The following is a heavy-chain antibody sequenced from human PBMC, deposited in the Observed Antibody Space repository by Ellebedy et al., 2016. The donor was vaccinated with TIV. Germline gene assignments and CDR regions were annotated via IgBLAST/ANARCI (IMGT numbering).Heavy chain of an antibody. V-gene: IGHV4-59*11. CDR2: IYYSCTT. J-gene: IGHJ2*01. D-gene: IGHD6-13*01. Sequence: MPSETLSLTCTVSGGSLTNHFWSWIRQPPGKGLEWIASIYYSCTTNYNPSLKSRVTISVDTSKNQISLTLMSSVSAADTAVYYCARVAITAAVGGGFFDLWGRGTLVTVSS. CDR3: ARVAITAAVGGGFFDL. CDR1: GGSLTNHF.